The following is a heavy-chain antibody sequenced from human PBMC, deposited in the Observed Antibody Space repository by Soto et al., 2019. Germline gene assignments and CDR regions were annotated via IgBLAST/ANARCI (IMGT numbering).Heavy chain of an antibody. J-gene: IGHJ4*02. V-gene: IGHV3-30*18. D-gene: IGHD3-16*02. CDR1: GFTFSSYG. Sequence: QVQLVESGGGVVQPGRSLRLSCAASGFTFSSYGMHWVRQAPGKGLEWVAIVSYDGSNQYYADSVKGRFPISRDNSKNTLYLQMNSLRAEDTAVYYCAKALGELSPESYDHWGQGILVTVSS. CDR3: AKALGELSPESYDH. CDR2: VSYDGSNQ.